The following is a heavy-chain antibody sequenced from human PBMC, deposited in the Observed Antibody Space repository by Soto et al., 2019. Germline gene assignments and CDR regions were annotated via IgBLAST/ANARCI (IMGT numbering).Heavy chain of an antibody. CDR3: VREGFFTLDF. CDR1: GFNIRDHY. CDR2: TRNKGESYTT. J-gene: IGHJ4*02. V-gene: IGHV3-72*01. Sequence: EVPLVESGGGLVQPGGSLRLSCAASGFNIRDHYMDWVRQAPGKGLEWVGLTRNKGESYTTEHAASVKGRFVISRDDSKNSVYLQMNSLKTEDTAVYYCVREGFFTLDFWGQGTLVTVSS.